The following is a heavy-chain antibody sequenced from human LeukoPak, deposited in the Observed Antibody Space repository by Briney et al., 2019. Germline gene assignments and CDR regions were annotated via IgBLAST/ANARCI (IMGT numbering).Heavy chain of an antibody. Sequence: GGSLRLSCAASGFTVSSNYMSWVRQAPGKGLEWVSVIYSGGSTYYADSVKGRFTISRDNSKNTLYLQMNSLRAEDTAVYYCARDDKLRLGELSFFYWGQGTLVTVSS. J-gene: IGHJ4*02. CDR3: ARDDKLRLGELSFFY. V-gene: IGHV3-66*01. D-gene: IGHD3-16*02. CDR2: IYSGGST. CDR1: GFTVSSNY.